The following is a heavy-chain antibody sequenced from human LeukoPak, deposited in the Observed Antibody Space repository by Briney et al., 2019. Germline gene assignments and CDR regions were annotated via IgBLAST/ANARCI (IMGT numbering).Heavy chain of an antibody. CDR3: ARHRSTVTTTDY. D-gene: IGHD4-17*01. CDR1: GGSISSYY. V-gene: IGHV4-59*08. Sequence: TPSETLSLTCTVSGGSISSYYWSWIRQPPGKGLEWIGYIYYSGSTNYSPSLKSRVTISVDTSKNQFSLKLSSVTAADTAVYYCARHRSTVTTTDYWGQGTLVTVSS. J-gene: IGHJ4*02. CDR2: IYYSGST.